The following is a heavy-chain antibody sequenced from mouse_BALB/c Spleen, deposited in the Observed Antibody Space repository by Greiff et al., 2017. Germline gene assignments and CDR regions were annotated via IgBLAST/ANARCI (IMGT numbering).Heavy chain of an antibody. Sequence: VQLQQSGAELARPGASVKLSCKASGYTFTSYWMQWVKQRPGQGLEWIGAIYPGDGDTRYTQKFKGKATLTADKSSSTAYMQLSSLASEDSAVYYCARYDGCSPFAYWGQGTLVTVSA. J-gene: IGHJ3*01. CDR1: GYTFTSYW. V-gene: IGHV1-87*01. CDR3: ARYDGCSPFAY. CDR2: IYPGDGDT. D-gene: IGHD2-3*01.